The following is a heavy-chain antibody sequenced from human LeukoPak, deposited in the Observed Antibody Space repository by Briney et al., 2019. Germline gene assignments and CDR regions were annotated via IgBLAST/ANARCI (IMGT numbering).Heavy chain of an antibody. CDR1: GYTFTSYA. CDR2: INPNSGNT. D-gene: IGHD1-26*01. J-gene: IGHJ6*02. V-gene: IGHV1-8*02. CDR3: ARGGGSGSYDWWYYYYGMDV. Sequence: ASVKVSCKASGYTFTSYAINWVRQATGQGLEWMGWINPNSGNTGYAQKFQGRVTMTRDTSISTAYMELSSLRSEDTAVYYCARGGGSGSYDWWYYYYGMDVWGQGTTVTVSS.